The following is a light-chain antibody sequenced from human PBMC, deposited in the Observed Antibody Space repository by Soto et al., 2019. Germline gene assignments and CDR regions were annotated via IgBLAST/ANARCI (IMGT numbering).Light chain of an antibody. CDR1: SSDVGNYKY. CDR3: FSYTSSGTYV. CDR2: EVS. V-gene: IGLV2-14*01. Sequence: QSVLVLPASVSGSPGQSIPISCTGTSSDVGNYKYVSWYQQHPGKAPKLMIYEVSNRPSGVSNRFSGSKSGNTASLTISGLQAEDETDYYCFSYTSSGTYVFGTGTKVTVL. J-gene: IGLJ1*01.